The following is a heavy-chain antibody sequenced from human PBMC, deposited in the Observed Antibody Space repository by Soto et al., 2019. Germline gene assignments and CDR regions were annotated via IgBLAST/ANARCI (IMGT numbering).Heavy chain of an antibody. D-gene: IGHD3-22*01. CDR1: GYSFTNFH. J-gene: IGHJ4*02. CDR2: IEPSGGIT. Sequence: QVQLSQFGAEVKKPGASVKVSCKASGYSFTNFHIHWVRQAPGQGLEWMGMIEPSGGITRDAQRRQGRTTMTRDATTSTVYMELRSRTSENTAVYYCARDVLGHDNYDAIVYYFDHWGQGTLVTVSS. V-gene: IGHV1-46*01. CDR3: ARDVLGHDNYDAIVYYFDH.